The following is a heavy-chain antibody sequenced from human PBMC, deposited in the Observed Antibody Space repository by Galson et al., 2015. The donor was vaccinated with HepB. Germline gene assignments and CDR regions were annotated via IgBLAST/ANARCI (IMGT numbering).Heavy chain of an antibody. D-gene: IGHD3-22*01. CDR3: AKDGAYYYDSRVGCQV. CDR1: GFTFSNAW. V-gene: IGHV3-15*07. CDR2: IKSKTDGGTT. Sequence: SLRLSCAASGFTFSNAWMNWVRQAPGKGLEWVGRIKSKTDGGTTDYAAPVKGRFTISRDDSKNTLYLQMNSLRAEDTAVYYCAKDGAYYYDSRVGCQVWGQGTLVTVSS. J-gene: IGHJ4*02.